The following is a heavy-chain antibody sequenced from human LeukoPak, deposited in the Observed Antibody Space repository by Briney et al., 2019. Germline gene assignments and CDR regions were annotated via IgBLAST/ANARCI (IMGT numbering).Heavy chain of an antibody. V-gene: IGHV3-43*01. D-gene: IGHD3-9*01. J-gene: IGHJ6*02. CDR3: AKGLRYRHAYYYYGMDV. CDR1: GFIFDDYT. Sequence: GGSLRLSCAASGFIFDDYTMHWVRQARGKGLESVSLMRWDGGSTYYADSVKGRFTISRDNSKNSLYLQMNSLRTEDTALYYCAKGLRYRHAYYYYGMDVWGQGTTVTVSS. CDR2: MRWDGGST.